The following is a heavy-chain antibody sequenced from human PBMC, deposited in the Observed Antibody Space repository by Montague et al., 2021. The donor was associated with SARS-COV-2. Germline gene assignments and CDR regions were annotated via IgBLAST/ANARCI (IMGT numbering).Heavy chain of an antibody. J-gene: IGHJ4*02. D-gene: IGHD6-19*01. Sequence: SETLSLTCTVAGDSIRSSSYHWGWIRQPPGRGLEWIVSIYYDGSTYYNPSFKSRVTISVYTSKTKFSLKLSTVTAADTAVYSCARRVGPGSGSGAVDYWGQGTLVTVSS. CDR3: ARRVGPGSGSGAVDY. CDR2: IYYDGST. V-gene: IGHV4-39*01. CDR1: GDSIRSSSYH.